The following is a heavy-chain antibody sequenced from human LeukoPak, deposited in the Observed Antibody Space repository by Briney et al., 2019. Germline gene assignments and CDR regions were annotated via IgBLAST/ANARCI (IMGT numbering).Heavy chain of an antibody. D-gene: IGHD5-24*01. J-gene: IGHJ5*02. Sequence: SETLSLTCFVSGGPINSHYWSWIRQPPGKGLEWIGYILYSGSTKYNPSLRSRAAISIGTSKNQFSLMVTSVTAADTAVYYCARDGDGYKYWFDPWGQGTLVTVSS. V-gene: IGHV4-59*11. CDR1: GGPINSHY. CDR3: ARDGDGYKYWFDP. CDR2: ILYSGST.